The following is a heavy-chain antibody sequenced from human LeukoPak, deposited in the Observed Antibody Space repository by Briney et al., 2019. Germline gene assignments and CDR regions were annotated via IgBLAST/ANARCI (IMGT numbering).Heavy chain of an antibody. V-gene: IGHV4-31*08. CDR1: GGAVSSGAYY. J-gene: IGHJ6*01. Sequence: PSETLSLTCNVAGGAVSSGAYYWHWIRHHPGKVLEWIGYSYHSGRPNYIPSHNSRISMHVDTSNIQYAVKSASVTAADTALYSCARQAADGYACYGLDLWGQGTRLRLSS. CDR2: SYHSGRP. D-gene: IGHD6-13*01. CDR3: ARQAADGYACYGLDL.